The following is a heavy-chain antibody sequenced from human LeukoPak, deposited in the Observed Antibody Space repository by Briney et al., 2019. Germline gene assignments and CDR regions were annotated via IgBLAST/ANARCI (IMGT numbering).Heavy chain of an antibody. V-gene: IGHV1-2*02. CDR2: INPNSGGT. Sequence: ASVKVSCKASGYTFTGYYMHWVRQAPGQGLEWMGWINPNSGGTNYAQKFQGRVTMTRDTSTSTVYMELSSLRSEDTAVYYCARPGYSSGWYAERYYFDYWGQGTLVTVSS. D-gene: IGHD6-19*01. CDR3: ARPGYSSGWYAERYYFDY. J-gene: IGHJ4*02. CDR1: GYTFTGYY.